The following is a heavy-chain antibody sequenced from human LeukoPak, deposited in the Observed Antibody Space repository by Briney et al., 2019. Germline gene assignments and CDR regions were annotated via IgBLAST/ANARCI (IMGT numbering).Heavy chain of an antibody. Sequence: GGSLRLSCAASGFTFSNFAMNWVRQAPGKGLEWVSGISGNGGSSYYADSVKGRFTISRDNSKNTLSLQMNSLRVEDTAVYYCAKDRRGLSSTSKHFDFWGQGTLVTVSS. D-gene: IGHD2-2*01. CDR3: AKDRRGLSSTSKHFDF. CDR2: ISGNGGSS. V-gene: IGHV3-23*01. CDR1: GFTFSNFA. J-gene: IGHJ4*02.